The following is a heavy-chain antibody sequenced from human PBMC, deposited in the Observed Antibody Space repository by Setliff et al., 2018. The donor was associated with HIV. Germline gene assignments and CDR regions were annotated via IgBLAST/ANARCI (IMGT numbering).Heavy chain of an antibody. CDR1: GGTITSHY. CDR3: ARSHGNYGDSYFDY. Sequence: SETLSLTCTVSGGTITSHYWSWIRQPPGKGLEWIGNIHHTGSTNHNPSLKSRVTISVDTSKNQFSLKLSSVTAADTAVYYCARSHGNYGDSYFDYWGQGTLVTVSS. J-gene: IGHJ4*02. V-gene: IGHV4-59*11. CDR2: IHHTGST. D-gene: IGHD4-17*01.